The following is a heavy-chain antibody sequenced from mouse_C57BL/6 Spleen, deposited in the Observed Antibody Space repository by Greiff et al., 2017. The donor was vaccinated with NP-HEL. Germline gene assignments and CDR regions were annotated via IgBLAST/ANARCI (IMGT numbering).Heavy chain of an antibody. V-gene: IGHV1-82*01. CDR3: ARLGENYYGVPG. J-gene: IGHJ3*01. Sequence: QVQLQQSGPELVKPGASVKISCKASGYAFSSSWMNWVKQRPGKGLEWIGRIYPGDGDTNYNGKFKGTANLTADKSSSTAYMQRSSRTSEDSAVYFCARLGENYYGVPGWGQGTLVTVSA. D-gene: IGHD1-2*01. CDR2: IYPGDGDT. CDR1: GYAFSSSW.